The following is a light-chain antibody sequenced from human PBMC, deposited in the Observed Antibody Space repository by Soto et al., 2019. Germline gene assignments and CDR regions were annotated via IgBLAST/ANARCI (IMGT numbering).Light chain of an antibody. CDR3: QQYNSYPRT. J-gene: IGKJ1*01. Sequence: DIQMTQSPSTLSASVGDRVTITCRASQSISSWLAWYQQKPGKAPKLLIYKASSVESGVPSRFSGSGSGTEFTLTISSLQPDDFATYSCQQYNSYPRTFGQGTKVEIK. V-gene: IGKV1-5*03. CDR2: KAS. CDR1: QSISSW.